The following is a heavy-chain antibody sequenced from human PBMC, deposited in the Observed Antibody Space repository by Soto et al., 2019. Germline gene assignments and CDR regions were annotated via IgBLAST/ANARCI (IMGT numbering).Heavy chain of an antibody. J-gene: IGHJ4*02. V-gene: IGHV3-30-3*02. Sequence: QVQLVESGGGVVQPGRSLRLSCATSGFMFRNYVMHWVRQAPGKGLEWVAVISFDGTNKYYADSVKSRFTISRDNYKNTVYLEMNGLRPEDTAVYYCAYDGGAGWGQGTLVTVSS. CDR3: AYDGGAG. CDR2: ISFDGTNK. CDR1: GFMFRNYV. D-gene: IGHD3-22*01.